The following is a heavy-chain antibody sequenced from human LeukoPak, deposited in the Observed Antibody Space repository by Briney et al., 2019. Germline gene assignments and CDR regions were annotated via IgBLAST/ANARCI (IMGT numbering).Heavy chain of an antibody. V-gene: IGHV3-23*01. CDR3: AKVYQYYDFWSGSFDY. CDR1: GFTFSSYW. CDR2: ISGSGGST. Sequence: HPGGSLRLSCAASGFTFSSYWMHWVRQAPGKGLGWVSAISGSGGSTYYADSVKGRFTISRDNSKNTLYLQMNSLRAEDTAVYYCAKVYQYYDFWSGSFDYWGQGTLVTVSS. J-gene: IGHJ4*02. D-gene: IGHD3-3*01.